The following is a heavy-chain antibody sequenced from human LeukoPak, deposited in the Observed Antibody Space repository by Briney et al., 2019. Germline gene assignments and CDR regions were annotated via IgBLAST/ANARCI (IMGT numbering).Heavy chain of an antibody. D-gene: IGHD5-24*01. CDR1: GGSISSGSYY. Sequence: SETLSLTCTVSGGSISSGSYYWSWIRQPAGKGLEWIGRISTSGSTNYNPSLKSRVTISLDTSKNQFSLKLSSVTAAGTAVYYCARGRDGYNLDAFDIWGQGTMVTVSS. V-gene: IGHV4-61*02. CDR3: ARGRDGYNLDAFDI. CDR2: ISTSGST. J-gene: IGHJ3*02.